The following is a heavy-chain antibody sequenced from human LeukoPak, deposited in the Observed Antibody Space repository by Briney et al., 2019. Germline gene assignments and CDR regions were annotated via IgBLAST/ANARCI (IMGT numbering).Heavy chain of an antibody. CDR2: ISGSSDNT. Sequence: VSLKVSCKASGYTLSNYGMSWVRQAPGQGLEWMGWISGSSDNTNYAQKVQGRVTMTTDTSTSTAYMELRSLRSDDTAVYYCARGGWTITDYDYWGQGTLVTVSS. V-gene: IGHV1-18*04. J-gene: IGHJ4*02. D-gene: IGHD1-20*01. CDR1: GYTLSNYG. CDR3: ARGGWTITDYDY.